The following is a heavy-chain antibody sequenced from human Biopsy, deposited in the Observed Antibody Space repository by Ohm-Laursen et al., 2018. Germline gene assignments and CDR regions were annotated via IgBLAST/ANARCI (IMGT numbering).Heavy chain of an antibody. V-gene: IGHV4-59*01. CDR3: ARARIKTSGVLIPETYYFDS. CDR2: FYYSGST. CDR1: GVSISTYY. J-gene: IGHJ4*02. D-gene: IGHD3-3*01. Sequence: SETLSLTCTVSGVSISTYYWSWIRQPPGKGLEWIGNFYYSGSTNYNPSLKSRITMSLDRSKSQVSLRMNSVTAADTAVYYCARARIKTSGVLIPETYYFDSWGQGTLVTVSS.